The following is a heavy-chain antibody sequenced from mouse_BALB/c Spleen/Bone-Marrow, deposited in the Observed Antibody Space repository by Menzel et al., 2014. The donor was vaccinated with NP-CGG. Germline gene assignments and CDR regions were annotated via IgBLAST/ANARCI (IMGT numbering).Heavy chain of an antibody. CDR3: ARNWDFDY. D-gene: IGHD4-1*01. CDR2: IDPFNGGT. CDR1: GYSFTGYY. V-gene: IGHV1-28*01. Sequence: EVQLQQSGPELMKPGASVKISCKASGYSFTGYYMHWVKQSHGKSLEWIGYIDPFNGGTSYNQKFKGKATLTVDKSSITAYMHLISLTSEDSAVYYCARNWDFDYWGQGTTLTVSS. J-gene: IGHJ2*01.